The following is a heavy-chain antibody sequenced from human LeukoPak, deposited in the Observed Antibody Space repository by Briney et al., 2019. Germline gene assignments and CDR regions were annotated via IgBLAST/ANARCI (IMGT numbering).Heavy chain of an antibody. V-gene: IGHV3-23*01. J-gene: IGHJ4*02. CDR1: GFAFSSYA. CDR3: AKDFYHEAGPDF. Sequence: PGGSLRLSCAASGFAFSSYAMSWVRQAPGKGLEWVSAISGGGGSTYYADSVKGRFTISRDNSKNTLSLQLNSLRAEDTAIYYCAKDFYHEAGPDFWGQGTLVTVSS. D-gene: IGHD2/OR15-2a*01. CDR2: ISGGGGST.